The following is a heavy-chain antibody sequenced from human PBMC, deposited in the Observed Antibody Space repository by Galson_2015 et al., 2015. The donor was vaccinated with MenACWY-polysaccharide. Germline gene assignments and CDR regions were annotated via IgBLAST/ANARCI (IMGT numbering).Heavy chain of an antibody. CDR1: GFTFSSYW. CDR3: ARDRGYLASDI. CDR2: IKEDGSDR. V-gene: IGHV3-7*01. D-gene: IGHD6-13*01. J-gene: IGHJ3*02. Sequence: SLRLSCAASGFTFSSYWMSWVRQAPGKGLEWVANIKEDGSDRYYVDSVKGRFTISRDNAKNSLYLQMNSLRAEDTAVYFCARDRGYLASDIWGQGTMVTVSS.